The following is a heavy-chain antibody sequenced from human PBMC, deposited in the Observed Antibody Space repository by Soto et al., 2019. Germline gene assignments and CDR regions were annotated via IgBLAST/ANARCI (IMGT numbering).Heavy chain of an antibody. Sequence: VSLRLSCVASGFVFEVYWMHWVRQVPGKGLEWVSRISDDGARIDYADSVRGRFTISRDNAKNALYLQMNALRGEDTAVYFCTRGPRPSSIGTGAVWGRGVLVTVSS. CDR3: TRGPRPSSIGTGAV. CDR1: GFVFEVYW. V-gene: IGHV3-74*01. D-gene: IGHD2-2*01. CDR2: ISDDGARI. J-gene: IGHJ4*02.